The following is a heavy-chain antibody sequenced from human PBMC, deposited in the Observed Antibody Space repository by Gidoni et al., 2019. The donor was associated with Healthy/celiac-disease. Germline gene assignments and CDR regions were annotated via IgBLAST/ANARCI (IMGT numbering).Heavy chain of an antibody. D-gene: IGHD6-6*01. Sequence: EVQLVESGGGLVKPGGSLRLSCAASGFTFSRYSMNWVRQAPGKGLEWVSSISSSSSYIYYADSVKGRFTISRDNAKNSLYLQMNSLRAEDTAVYYCARPIAARRFISSEYYYGMDVWGQGTTVTVSS. CDR2: ISSSSSYI. CDR1: GFTFSRYS. J-gene: IGHJ6*02. V-gene: IGHV3-21*01. CDR3: ARPIAARRFISSEYYYGMDV.